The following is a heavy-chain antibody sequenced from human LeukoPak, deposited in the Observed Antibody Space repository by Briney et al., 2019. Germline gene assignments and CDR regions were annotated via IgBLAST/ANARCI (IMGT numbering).Heavy chain of an antibody. J-gene: IGHJ6*02. Sequence: ASVKVSCEASGYTFTSYDINWVRQATGQGLEWMGWMNPNSGNTGYAQKFQGRVTMTRNTSISTAYMELSSLRSEDTAVYYCARAGAYSSSSYYYYGMDVWGQGTTVTVSS. CDR2: MNPNSGNT. D-gene: IGHD6-13*01. CDR1: GYTFTSYD. V-gene: IGHV1-8*01. CDR3: ARAGAYSSSSYYYYGMDV.